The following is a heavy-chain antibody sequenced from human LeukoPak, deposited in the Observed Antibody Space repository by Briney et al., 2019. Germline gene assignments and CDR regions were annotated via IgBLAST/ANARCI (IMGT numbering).Heavy chain of an antibody. Sequence: GGSLRLSCAASGFTFSSYGMHWVRQAPGKGLEWVAFIRYDGSNKYYADSVKGRFTISRDNSKNTLYLQMNSLRAEDTAVYYCASGDYYDSSGPTPDGYWGQGTLVTVSS. V-gene: IGHV3-30*02. CDR2: IRYDGSNK. CDR1: GFTFSSYG. J-gene: IGHJ4*02. CDR3: ASGDYYDSSGPTPDGY. D-gene: IGHD3-22*01.